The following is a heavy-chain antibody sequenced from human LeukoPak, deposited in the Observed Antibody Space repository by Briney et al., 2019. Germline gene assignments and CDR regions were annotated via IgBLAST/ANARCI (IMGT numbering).Heavy chain of an antibody. J-gene: IGHJ4*02. V-gene: IGHV3-23*01. Sequence: GSLRLSCAASGFTFSSYAMSWVRQAPGKGLEWVSSISGSSGSTAYADSVKGRFTISRDNSKNTLYLQMNSLRAEDTAVYYCAKVATFWFGEFRYWGQGTLVTVSS. CDR2: ISGSSGST. CDR3: AKVATFWFGEFRY. CDR1: GFTFSSYA. D-gene: IGHD3-10*01.